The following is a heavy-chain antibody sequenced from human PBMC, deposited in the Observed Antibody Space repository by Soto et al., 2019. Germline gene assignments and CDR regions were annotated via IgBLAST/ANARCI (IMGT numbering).Heavy chain of an antibody. CDR1: GGTFSSYA. CDR3: ASGNYYRMSFDY. Sequence: ASVKVSCKASGGTFSSYAISWVRQAPGQGLEWMGGIIPIFGTANYAQKFQGRVTITADESTSTAYMELSSLRSEDTAVYYCASGNYYRMSFDYWGQGTLVTVSS. D-gene: IGHD1-26*01. CDR2: IIPIFGTA. J-gene: IGHJ4*02. V-gene: IGHV1-69*13.